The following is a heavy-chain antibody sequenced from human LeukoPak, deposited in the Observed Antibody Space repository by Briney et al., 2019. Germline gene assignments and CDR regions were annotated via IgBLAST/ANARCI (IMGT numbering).Heavy chain of an antibody. Sequence: GASVKVSCKASGGTFSSDAISWVRQAPAQGLEWMGGIIPIFGTANYAQKFQGRVTITTDESTSTAYMELSSLRSEDTAVYYCAEYCSSTSCNDYWGQGTLVTVSS. V-gene: IGHV1-69*05. J-gene: IGHJ4*02. D-gene: IGHD2-2*01. CDR2: IIPIFGTA. CDR3: AEYCSSTSCNDY. CDR1: GGTFSSDA.